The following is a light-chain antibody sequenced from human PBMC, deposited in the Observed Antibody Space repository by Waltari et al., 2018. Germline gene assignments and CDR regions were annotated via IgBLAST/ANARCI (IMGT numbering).Light chain of an antibody. CDR3: CSYAGSHVV. J-gene: IGLJ2*01. CDR1: SSDVGSSNL. V-gene: IGLV2-23*01. CDR2: EGS. Sequence: QSALTQPASVSGSPGQSITIPCTGTSSDVGSSNLVSWYQQHPGKAPKLMIYEGSKRPSGVSNRFSGSKSGNTASLTISGLQAEDEADYYCCSYAGSHVVFGGGTKLTVL.